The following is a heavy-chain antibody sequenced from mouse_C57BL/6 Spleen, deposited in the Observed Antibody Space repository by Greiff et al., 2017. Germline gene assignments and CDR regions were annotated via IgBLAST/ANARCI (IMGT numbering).Heavy chain of an antibody. Sequence: QVQLQQPGAELVKPGASVKLSCKASGYTFTSYWMHWVKQRPGQGLEWIGMIHPNSGSTNYNEKFKSKATLTVDKSSSTAYMQLSSLTSADSAVYFCARHNYGGNPRWYFDVWGTGTTVTVSS. CDR2: IHPNSGST. V-gene: IGHV1-64*01. CDR3: ARHNYGGNPRWYFDV. D-gene: IGHD1-3*01. J-gene: IGHJ1*03. CDR1: GYTFTSYW.